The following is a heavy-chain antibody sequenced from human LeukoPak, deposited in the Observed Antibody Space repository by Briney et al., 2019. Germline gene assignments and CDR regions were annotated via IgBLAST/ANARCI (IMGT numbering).Heavy chain of an antibody. CDR1: GFAFSSYA. CDR2: ISYDGSNK. Sequence: PGSSLRLSCAASGFAFSSYAMHWVRQAPGKGLEWVAVISYDGSNKYYADSVKGRFTISRDNSKNTLYLQMNSLRAEDTAVYYCARDHHTSYYDFWSGYWFGMDVWGQGTTVTVSS. V-gene: IGHV3-30-3*01. CDR3: ARDHHTSYYDFWSGYWFGMDV. D-gene: IGHD3-3*01. J-gene: IGHJ6*02.